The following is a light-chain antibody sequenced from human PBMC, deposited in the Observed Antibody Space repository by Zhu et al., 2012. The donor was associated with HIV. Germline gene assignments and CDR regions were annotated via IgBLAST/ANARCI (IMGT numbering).Light chain of an antibody. CDR3: QQSNKRPLT. CDR2: AAS. J-gene: IGKJ4*01. CDR1: QSVSSN. V-gene: IGKV3-15*01. Sequence: EIVMTQSPATLSVSPGERATLSCRASQSVSSNLAWYQQKPGQAPRLLIYAASTRATGVPARFSGGGSGTEFTLTISSMQSEDFAVYYCQQSNKRPLTFGGGTKVEIK.